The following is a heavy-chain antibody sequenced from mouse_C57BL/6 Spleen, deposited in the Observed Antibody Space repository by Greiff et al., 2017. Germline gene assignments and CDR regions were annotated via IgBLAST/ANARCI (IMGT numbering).Heavy chain of an antibody. Sequence: VQLQQSGPELVKPGASVKISCKASGYSFTDYNMNWVKQSNGKSLEWIGVINPNYGTPSYNQKFKGKATLTVDQSSSTAYMQLNSLTSEESYVYARARGNFCDGGVMDVWGKGTSVTVAS. V-gene: IGHV1-39*01. CDR1: GYSFTDYN. J-gene: IGHJ4*01. CDR2: INPNYGTP. D-gene: IGHD2-13*01. CDR3: ARGNFCDGGVMDV.